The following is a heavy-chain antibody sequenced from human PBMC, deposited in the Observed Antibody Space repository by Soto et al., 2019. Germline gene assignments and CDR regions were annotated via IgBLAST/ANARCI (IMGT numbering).Heavy chain of an antibody. Sequence: SVNFSFKASGYTFANYVISWVRQAPLQGLDWIGWINLGNRNPKYSQNFQDRVTFTRDTFARTAYMELSSLRFEDTAVYYCARVLSPAYWFDPWGQGTLVPVSS. CDR2: INLGNRNP. V-gene: IGHV1-3*01. CDR1: GYTFANYV. CDR3: ARVLSPAYWFDP. J-gene: IGHJ5*02.